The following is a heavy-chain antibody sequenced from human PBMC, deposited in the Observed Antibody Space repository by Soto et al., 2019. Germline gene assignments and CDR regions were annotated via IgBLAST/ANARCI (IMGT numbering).Heavy chain of an antibody. Sequence: PGGSLRLACSVSGFTVRDYAVSWVRQAPGKGLEWISAISPDGKNKQYSDSVRDRFSTHRDNYRETVDLEMYHLRAEDTAVYFCAKGVRSGSRVSRLDGWGQGTTVTVSS. CDR2: ISPDGKNK. J-gene: IGHJ6*02. CDR1: GFTVRDYA. V-gene: IGHV3-23*01. CDR3: AKGVRSGSRVSRLDG. D-gene: IGHD1-26*01.